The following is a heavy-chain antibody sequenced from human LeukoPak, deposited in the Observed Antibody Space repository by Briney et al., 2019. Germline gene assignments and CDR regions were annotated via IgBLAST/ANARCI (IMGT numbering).Heavy chain of an antibody. CDR3: APHDWFES. J-gene: IGHJ5*01. Sequence: PGGSLRLSCAVSGVSVSRNYMCWARQAPGKGLEWVSVIYSGGSTYYADSVKGRFTISRDDFKNTLYLQMNSLRVEDTAMYYCAPHDWFESWGQGTLVTVSS. CDR2: IYSGGST. CDR1: GVSVSRNY. V-gene: IGHV3-66*01.